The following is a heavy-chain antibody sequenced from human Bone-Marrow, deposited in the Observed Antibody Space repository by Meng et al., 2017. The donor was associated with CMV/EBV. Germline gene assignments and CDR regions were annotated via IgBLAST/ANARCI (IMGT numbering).Heavy chain of an antibody. J-gene: IGHJ3*02. Sequence: ASVKVSCKASGYTFTSYDINWVRQATGQGLEWMGWMNPNSGNTGYAQKFRGRVTMTRNTSISTAYMELSSLRSEDTAVYYCASQRTIPDNNDAFDIWGQGTMVTVSS. CDR1: GYTFTSYD. CDR2: MNPNSGNT. CDR3: ASQRTIPDNNDAFDI. V-gene: IGHV1-8*01. D-gene: IGHD4/OR15-4a*01.